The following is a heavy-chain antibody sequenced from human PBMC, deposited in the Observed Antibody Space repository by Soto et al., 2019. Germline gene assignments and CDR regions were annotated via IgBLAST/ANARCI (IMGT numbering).Heavy chain of an antibody. CDR1: GYTFTNYA. V-gene: IGHV1-3*01. D-gene: IGHD2-8*02. CDR3: ARGPGGPDGPGDY. CDR2: INAGNGNT. J-gene: IGHJ4*02. Sequence: QVQLVQSGAEVKKPGASVKVSCKASGYTFTNYAMHWVRQAPGQRLEWMGWINAGNGNTKYSQKFQGRVTITRDTSASTAYMDLSSLRSEDTAGYYGARGPGGPDGPGDYWGQGTLVTVSS.